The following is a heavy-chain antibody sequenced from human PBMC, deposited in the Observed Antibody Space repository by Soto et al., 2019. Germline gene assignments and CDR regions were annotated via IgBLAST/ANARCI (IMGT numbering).Heavy chain of an antibody. J-gene: IGHJ4*02. CDR1: GFTFSSYW. D-gene: IGHD3-3*01. CDR3: AKPQIYYDFWSGYYHDY. V-gene: IGHV3-7*03. CDR2: IKQDGSEK. Sequence: PGGSLRLSCAASGFTFSSYWMSWVRQAPGKGLEWVANIKQDGSEKYYVDSVKGRFTISRDNAKNSLYLQMNSLRAEDTAVYYCAKPQIYYDFWSGYYHDYWGQGTLVTVSS.